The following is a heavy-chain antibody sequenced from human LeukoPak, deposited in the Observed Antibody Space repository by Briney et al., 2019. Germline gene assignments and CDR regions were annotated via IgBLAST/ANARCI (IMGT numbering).Heavy chain of an antibody. J-gene: IGHJ4*02. D-gene: IGHD1-26*01. Sequence: ASVKVSCKASGYTFTSYAIHWVRQAPGQRLEWMGWISAGNGNTKYSQNFQGRVTFISNTSATTAFMELSSLRSEDAAVYYCARDSGSGSTDYWGQGTLVTVSS. CDR2: ISAGNGNT. CDR3: ARDSGSGSTDY. CDR1: GYTFTSYA. V-gene: IGHV1-3*01.